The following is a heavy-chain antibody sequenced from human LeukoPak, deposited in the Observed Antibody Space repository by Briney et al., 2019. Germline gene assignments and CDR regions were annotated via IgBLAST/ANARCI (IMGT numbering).Heavy chain of an antibody. V-gene: IGHV4-4*07. Sequence: KTSETLSLTCTVSGGSISGYNWSWIGRPAGKGRGGIGRIYTSGSTNYNPSLKSRITMSLDTSKKQFSLKLTSVTAADTAVYYCARARFGYYIHFDTWGQGALVTVSS. CDR2: IYTSGST. D-gene: IGHD3-22*01. J-gene: IGHJ4*02. CDR1: GGSISGYN. CDR3: ARARFGYYIHFDT.